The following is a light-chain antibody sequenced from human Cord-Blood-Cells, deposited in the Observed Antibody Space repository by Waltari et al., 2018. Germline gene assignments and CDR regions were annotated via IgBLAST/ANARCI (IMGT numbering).Light chain of an antibody. Sequence: DIVMTQSPDSLAVCLGERATINCKSSQSVLYSSNNKNYLAWYQQKPGQPPKLLIYWASTRESGVPARFSGSGSGTDFTLTISSLQAEDVAVYYCQQYYSTPPTFGQGTKVEIK. CDR1: QSVLYSSNNKNY. J-gene: IGKJ1*01. V-gene: IGKV4-1*01. CDR3: QQYYSTPPT. CDR2: WAS.